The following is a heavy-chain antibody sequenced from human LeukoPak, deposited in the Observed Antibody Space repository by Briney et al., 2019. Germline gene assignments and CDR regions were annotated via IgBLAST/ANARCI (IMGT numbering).Heavy chain of an antibody. J-gene: IGHJ5*02. D-gene: IGHD2-2*01. Sequence: ASVKVSCKASAYTFTSYGISWLRQAPGPGLEWMGWISAYNGNTNYAQKLQGRVTMTTDTSTSTAYMELRSLRSDDTAVYYCARDSLPEGYCSSTSCHNWFDPWGQGTLVTVSS. CDR1: AYTFTSYG. CDR2: ISAYNGNT. V-gene: IGHV1-18*01. CDR3: ARDSLPEGYCSSTSCHNWFDP.